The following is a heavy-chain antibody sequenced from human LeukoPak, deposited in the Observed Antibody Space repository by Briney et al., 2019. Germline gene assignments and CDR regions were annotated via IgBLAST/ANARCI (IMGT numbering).Heavy chain of an antibody. CDR3: AKDDKWLKLPFDI. J-gene: IGHJ3*02. D-gene: IGHD6-19*01. V-gene: IGHV3-23*01. CDR2: VSGSGGST. CDR1: GFTFSSYA. Sequence: GGSLRLSCAASGFTFSSYAMSWVRQAPGKGLEWVSAVSGSGGSTYYADSVKGRFTISRDNSKNTLYLQMNSLRAEDTAVYYCAKDDKWLKLPFDIWGQGTMVTVSS.